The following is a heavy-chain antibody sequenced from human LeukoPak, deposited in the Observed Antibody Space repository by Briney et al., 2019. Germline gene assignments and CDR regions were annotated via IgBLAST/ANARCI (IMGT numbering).Heavy chain of an antibody. CDR1: NGSISSSRYY. CDR3: ARNCSRTSCSGTFDI. CDR2: IYYSGST. Sequence: SETLSLTCTVSNGSISSSRYYWAWIRQPPGKGLEWIGSIYYSGSTHYNPPQKSRVTISVGTSKNQFFLRLSSGTAADTAVYYCARNCSRTSCSGTFDIWGRGTMVTVSS. J-gene: IGHJ3*02. D-gene: IGHD2-2*01. V-gene: IGHV4-39*01.